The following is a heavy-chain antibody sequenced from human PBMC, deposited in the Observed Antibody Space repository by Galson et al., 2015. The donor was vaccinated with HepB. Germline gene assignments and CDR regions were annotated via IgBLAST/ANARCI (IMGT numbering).Heavy chain of an antibody. CDR1: GFTFSNAW. CDR2: IKSKTDGGTT. J-gene: IGHJ6*02. D-gene: IGHD4-23*01. Sequence: SLRLSCAASGFTFSNAWMSWVRQAPGKGLEWVGRIKSKTDGGTTDYAAPVKGRFTISRDDSKNTLYLQMNSLKTEDTAVYYCTTTSFRWPLYGMDVWGQGTTVTVSS. CDR3: TTTSFRWPLYGMDV. V-gene: IGHV3-15*01.